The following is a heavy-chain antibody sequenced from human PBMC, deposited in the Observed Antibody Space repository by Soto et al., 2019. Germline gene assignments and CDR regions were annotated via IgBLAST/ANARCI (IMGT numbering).Heavy chain of an antibody. J-gene: IGHJ6*02. D-gene: IGHD4-4*01. CDR1: GGPFSSYA. V-gene: IGHV1-69*13. CDR2: IIPIFGTA. Sequence: GASVKVSCKASGGPFSSYAISWVRQAPGQGLEWMGGIIPIFGTANYAQKFQGRVTITADESTSTAYMELSSLRSEDTAVYYCARGTTVTTFYYYYGMDVWGQGTTVTVSS. CDR3: ARGTTVTTFYYYYGMDV.